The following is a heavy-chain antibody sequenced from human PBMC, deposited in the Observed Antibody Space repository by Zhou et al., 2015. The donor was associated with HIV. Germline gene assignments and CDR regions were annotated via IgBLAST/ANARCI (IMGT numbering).Heavy chain of an antibody. V-gene: IGHV1-8*01. D-gene: IGHD2-21*01. CDR1: GYTFTTYD. CDR2: MNPKSGNT. Sequence: QVQLVQSGAEVKKPGASVKVSCKASGYTFTTYDINWVRQATGQGLEWMGWMNPKSGNTGYAQKFQGRVTMTRNSSISTAYMELSSLRSEDTAVYYCARSVDCGGDCYSVRFDYWGQGTLVTVSS. J-gene: IGHJ4*02. CDR3: ARSVDCGGDCYSVRFDY.